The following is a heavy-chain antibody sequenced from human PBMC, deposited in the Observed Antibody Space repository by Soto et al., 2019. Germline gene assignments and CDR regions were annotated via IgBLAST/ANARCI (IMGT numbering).Heavy chain of an antibody. CDR1: GFTFDDYA. Sequence: GGSLRLSCAASGFTFDDYAMHWVRQAPGKGLKWVSGISWNSGSIGYADSVKGRFTISRDNAKNSLYLQMNSLRAEDTALYYCAKDIFRPLGTTVLTSWGQGTLVTVSS. CDR2: ISWNSGSI. V-gene: IGHV3-9*01. CDR3: AKDIFRPLGTTVLTS. D-gene: IGHD1-26*01. J-gene: IGHJ4*02.